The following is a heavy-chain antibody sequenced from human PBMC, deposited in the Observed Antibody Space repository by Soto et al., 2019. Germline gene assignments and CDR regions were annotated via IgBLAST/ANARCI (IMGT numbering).Heavy chain of an antibody. D-gene: IGHD6-6*01. Sequence: QVQLVQSGAEVKKPGSSVKVSCKASGGTFSSYAISWVRQAPGQGLEWMGGIIPIFGTANYAQKFQGRVTITADESKITAYMELSSLRSEDTAVYYCARDPGPFIATRTNFWVYWGQCTLVTVSS. CDR2: IIPIFGTA. V-gene: IGHV1-69*01. CDR3: ARDPGPFIATRTNFWVY. CDR1: GGTFSSYA. J-gene: IGHJ1*01.